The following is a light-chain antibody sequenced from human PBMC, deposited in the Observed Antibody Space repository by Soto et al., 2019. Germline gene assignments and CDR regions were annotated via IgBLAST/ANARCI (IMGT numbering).Light chain of an antibody. Sequence: EIVLTQSPGTLSLSPGERAALSCRASQSFSGSYLAWYQQRPGQAPRLLIYGACSRATGIPDRFSGSESGTDFTLTISRLQPEDFAVYYCQHCGGATWTFGQGTKVEI. V-gene: IGKV3-20*01. CDR1: QSFSGSY. CDR3: QHCGGATWT. CDR2: GAC. J-gene: IGKJ1*01.